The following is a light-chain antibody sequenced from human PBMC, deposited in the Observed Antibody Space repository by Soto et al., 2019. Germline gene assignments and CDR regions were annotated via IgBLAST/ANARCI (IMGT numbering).Light chain of an antibody. Sequence: EIVLTQSPGTLSLSPGERATLSCRASQSVPRSYLAWYQQKPGQAPRLLIYGTSSRATGIPARFSGSGSGTEFTLTISSLQSEDFAVYFCQQYKIWPTFGQGTKVDIK. J-gene: IGKJ1*01. CDR3: QQYKIWPT. CDR1: QSVPRSY. CDR2: GTS. V-gene: IGKV3-15*01.